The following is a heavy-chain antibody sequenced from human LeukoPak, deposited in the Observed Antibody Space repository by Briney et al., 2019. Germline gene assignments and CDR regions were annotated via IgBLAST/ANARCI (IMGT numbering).Heavy chain of an antibody. CDR2: ISGSGGST. CDR1: GFTFSSYG. J-gene: IGHJ4*02. CDR3: ARLLNDYGDYVFDY. D-gene: IGHD4-17*01. V-gene: IGHV3-23*01. Sequence: GGSLRLSCAASGFTFSSYGMSWVRQAPGKGLEWVSAISGSGGSTYYADSVKGRFTISRDNAKNSLFLQMNSLRAEDTAVYYCARLLNDYGDYVFDYWGQGTLVTVSS.